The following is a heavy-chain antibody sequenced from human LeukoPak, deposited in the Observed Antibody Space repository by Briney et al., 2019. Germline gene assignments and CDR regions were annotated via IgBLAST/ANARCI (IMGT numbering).Heavy chain of an antibody. CDR2: ISSNGGST. Sequence: PGGSLRLSCAASGFTFSSYAMHWVRQAPGKGLEYVSAISSNGGSTYYANSVKGRFTISRDNSKNTLYLQMGSLRAEDMAVYYCARGTYYYDSSGYQSFNFDYWGQGTLVTVSS. CDR3: ARGTYYYDSSGYQSFNFDY. J-gene: IGHJ4*02. D-gene: IGHD3-22*01. CDR1: GFTFSSYA. V-gene: IGHV3-64*01.